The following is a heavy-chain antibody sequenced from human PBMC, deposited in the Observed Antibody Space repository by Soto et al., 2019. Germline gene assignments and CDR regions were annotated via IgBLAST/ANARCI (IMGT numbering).Heavy chain of an antibody. D-gene: IGHD3-3*01. CDR1: GFTFSDYY. Sequence: GGSLRLSCAASGFTFSDYYMSWIRQAPGKGLEWVSYISSSSSYTNYADSVKGRFTISRDNAKNSLYLQMNSLRAEDTAVYYCARDLIFGVVIAAKYGMDVWGQGTTVTVSS. V-gene: IGHV3-11*06. CDR3: ARDLIFGVVIAAKYGMDV. CDR2: ISSSSSYT. J-gene: IGHJ6*02.